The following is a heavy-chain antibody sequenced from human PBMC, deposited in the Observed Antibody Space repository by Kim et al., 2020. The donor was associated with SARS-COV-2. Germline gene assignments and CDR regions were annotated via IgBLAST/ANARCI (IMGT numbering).Heavy chain of an antibody. J-gene: IGHJ6*01. CDR2: ITTSADTL. CDR1: GFTFSSYE. D-gene: IGHD5-12*01. CDR3: VXGRSGYXSYFKYGMDV. V-gene: IGHV3-48*03. Sequence: GGSLRLSCAASGFTFSSYEMNWVRQXPGRXXEXXSXITTSADTLXYAXSXKGXFVISRXNAKSSLYLQMSSLRVEDXXVXXXVXGRSGYXSYFKYGMDVWGQGXTVT.